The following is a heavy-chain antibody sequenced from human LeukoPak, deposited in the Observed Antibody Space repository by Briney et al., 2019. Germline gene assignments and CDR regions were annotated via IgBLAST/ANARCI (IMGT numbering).Heavy chain of an antibody. J-gene: IGHJ4*02. CDR3: ARVLPNYDFWSGYYLGFDY. D-gene: IGHD3-3*01. Sequence: GASVKVSCKASGYTFTSYGISWVRQAPGQGLEWMGWVSAYNGNTNYAQKLQGRVTMTTDTPTSTAYMELRSLRSDDTAVYYCARVLPNYDFWSGYYLGFDYWGQGTLVTVSS. CDR1: GYTFTSYG. CDR2: VSAYNGNT. V-gene: IGHV1-18*01.